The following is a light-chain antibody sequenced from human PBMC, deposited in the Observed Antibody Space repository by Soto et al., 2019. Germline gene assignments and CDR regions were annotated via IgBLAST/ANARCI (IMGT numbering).Light chain of an antibody. V-gene: IGLV2-14*01. Sequence: QSALTQPASVSGSPGQSITISCTGTSSDVGDYNYVSWYQQHPGKAPKLMIYDVSNRPSGVSNRFSGSKSGNTASLTISGLQAEDEADYYCSSYTSSSTWLFGGGTKVTVL. CDR3: SSYTSSSTWL. CDR2: DVS. J-gene: IGLJ3*02. CDR1: SSDVGDYNY.